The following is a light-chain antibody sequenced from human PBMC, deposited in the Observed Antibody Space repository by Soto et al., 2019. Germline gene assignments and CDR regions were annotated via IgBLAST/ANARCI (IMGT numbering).Light chain of an antibody. Sequence: QSALTQPASVSGSPGQSITISCTGTTSDVGGYNYVSWYQQHPGKVPKLLIHEVSNRPSGVSNRFSGSKSGNTASLTISGLQAEDKADYYCLSKTSSTSYVFGNGTKVTVL. CDR2: EVS. J-gene: IGLJ1*01. V-gene: IGLV2-14*01. CDR1: TSDVGGYNY. CDR3: LSKTSSTSYV.